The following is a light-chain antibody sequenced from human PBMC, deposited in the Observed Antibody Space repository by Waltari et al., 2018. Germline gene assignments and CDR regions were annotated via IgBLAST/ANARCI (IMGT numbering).Light chain of an antibody. J-gene: IGLJ3*02. Sequence: QSALTQPASVSGSPGQSITIPCTGTSSDVGTYNYVPWYSQPPDKAPNLMIYAVSYRPSWVSSRFSGSKSGNTASLTISGLQAEDEADYYCSLYISSSTYWVCGGGTKLTVL. CDR3: SLYISSSTYWV. CDR2: AVS. V-gene: IGLV2-14*01. CDR1: SSDVGTYNY.